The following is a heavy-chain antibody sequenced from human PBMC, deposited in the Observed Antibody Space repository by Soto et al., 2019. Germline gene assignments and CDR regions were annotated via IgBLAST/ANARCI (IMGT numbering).Heavy chain of an antibody. V-gene: IGHV3-48*03. Sequence: PGGSLRLSCAASGFTFSSYEMNWVRQAPGKGLEWGSYISSSGSTIYYADSVKGRFTISRDNAKNSLYLQMNSLSDEDTAVYYCAGDHESSGWYGSWYNWFDHWGRRCVVTVS. D-gene: IGHD6-19*01. CDR1: GFTFSSYE. J-gene: IGHJ5*02. CDR3: AGDHESSGWYGSWYNWFDH. CDR2: ISSSGSTI.